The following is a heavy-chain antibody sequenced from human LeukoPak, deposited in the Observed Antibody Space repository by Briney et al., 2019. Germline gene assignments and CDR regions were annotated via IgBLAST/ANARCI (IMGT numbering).Heavy chain of an antibody. V-gene: IGHV4-39*07. Sequence: SETLSLTCTVSGGSISSSSYYWGWIRQPPGKGLEWIGSIYHSGSTYYNPSLKSRVTISVDTSKNQFSLKLSSVTAADTAVYYCARDPLTMVREDYWGQGTLVTVSS. CDR3: ARDPLTMVREDY. D-gene: IGHD3-10*01. J-gene: IGHJ4*02. CDR1: GGSISSSSYY. CDR2: IYHSGST.